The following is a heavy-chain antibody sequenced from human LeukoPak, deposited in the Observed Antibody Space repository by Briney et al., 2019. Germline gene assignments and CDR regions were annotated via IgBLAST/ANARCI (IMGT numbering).Heavy chain of an antibody. Sequence: GGSLRLSCIASGFSFSGHWMHWARQLPGKGLVWVSRISPTGSTTSYADSVKGRFTVSRDNAKNTLYLQVNNLRAEDTAVYYCARDYTGYFPWGQGTLVIVSS. D-gene: IGHD3-9*01. CDR2: ISPTGSTT. V-gene: IGHV3-74*01. CDR3: ARDYTGYFP. J-gene: IGHJ5*02. CDR1: GFSFSGHW.